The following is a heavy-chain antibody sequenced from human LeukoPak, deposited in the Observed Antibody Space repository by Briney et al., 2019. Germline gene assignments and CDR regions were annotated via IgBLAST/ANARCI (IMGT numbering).Heavy chain of an antibody. CDR2: INPNSGGT. J-gene: IGHJ5*02. V-gene: IGHV1-2*02. D-gene: IGHD2-2*01. Sequence: ASVKVSCKASGYTFTSYDINWVRQAPGQGLEWMGWINPNSGGTNYAQKFQGRVTMTRDTSISTAYMELSRLRSDDTAVYYCARDRYCSSTSCSGSWFDPWGQGTLVTVSS. CDR3: ARDRYCSSTSCSGSWFDP. CDR1: GYTFTSYD.